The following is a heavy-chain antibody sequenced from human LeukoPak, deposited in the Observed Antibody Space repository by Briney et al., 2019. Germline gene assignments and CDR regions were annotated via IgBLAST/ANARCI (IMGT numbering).Heavy chain of an antibody. CDR2: ISGSSNYI. D-gene: IGHD2-21*01. J-gene: IGHJ3*02. CDR3: ARDESGDNDAFDI. Sequence: GGSLRLSCAASGFTFDDYAMHWVRQAPGKGLEWVSSISGSSNYIYYADSVKGRFTISRGNAKNSLYLQMNSLRVEDTAVYYCARDESGDNDAFDIWGQGTMVTVSS. V-gene: IGHV3-21*01. CDR1: GFTFDDYA.